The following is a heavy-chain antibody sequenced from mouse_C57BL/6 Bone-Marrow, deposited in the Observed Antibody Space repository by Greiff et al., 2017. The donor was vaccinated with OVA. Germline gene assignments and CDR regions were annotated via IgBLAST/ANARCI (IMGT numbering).Heavy chain of an antibody. V-gene: IGHV5-12*01. D-gene: IGHD2-5*01. CDR3: ATPVYSNGGYAMDY. CDR2: ISNGGGST. CDR1: GFTFSDYY. Sequence: EVKLVESGGGLVQPGGSLKLSCAASGFTFSDYYMYWVRQTPEQRLEWVAYISNGGGSTYYPDTVKGRFTISRDNAKNTLYLPLSRLTSEDTAMYYVATPVYSNGGYAMDYWGQGTSVTVSS. J-gene: IGHJ4*01.